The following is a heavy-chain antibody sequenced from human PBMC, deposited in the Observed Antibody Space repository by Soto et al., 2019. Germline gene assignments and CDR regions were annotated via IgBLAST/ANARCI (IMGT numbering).Heavy chain of an antibody. J-gene: IGHJ3*02. D-gene: IGHD6-13*01. CDR1: GFTFSSYA. CDR2: ISSNGGST. V-gene: IGHV3-64*02. Sequence: LRLSCAASGFTFSSYAMHWVRQAPGKGLEYVSAISSNGGSTYYADSVKGRFTISRDNSKNTLYLQMGSLRAEDMAVYYCARGGYSTFFDAFDIWGQGTMVTV. CDR3: ARGGYSTFFDAFDI.